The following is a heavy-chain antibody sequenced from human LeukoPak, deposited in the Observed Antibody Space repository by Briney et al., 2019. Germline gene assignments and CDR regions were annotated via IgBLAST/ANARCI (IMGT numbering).Heavy chain of an antibody. D-gene: IGHD5-18*01. CDR2: IYYSGST. Sequence: PSETLSLTCTVSGGSISSYYWSWIRQPPGKGLEWIGYIYYSGSTNYNPSLKSRVTISVDTSKNHFSLKLSSVTAADTAVYYCARGPGYSYVQFDYWGQGTLVTVSS. V-gene: IGHV4-59*01. CDR3: ARGPGYSYVQFDY. CDR1: GGSISSYY. J-gene: IGHJ4*02.